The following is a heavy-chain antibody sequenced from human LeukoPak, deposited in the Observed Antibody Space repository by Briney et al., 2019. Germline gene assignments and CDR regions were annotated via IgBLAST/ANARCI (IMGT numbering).Heavy chain of an antibody. J-gene: IGHJ6*02. CDR2: IDPSDSYT. CDR3: ARRWELLDGMDV. Sequence: GESLKVSCKGSGYSFTSYWISWVRQMPGKGLEWMGRIDPSDSYTNYSPSFQGHVTISADKSISTAYLQWSSLKASDTAMYYCARRWELLDGMDVWGQGTTVTVSS. D-gene: IGHD1-26*01. CDR1: GYSFTSYW. V-gene: IGHV5-10-1*01.